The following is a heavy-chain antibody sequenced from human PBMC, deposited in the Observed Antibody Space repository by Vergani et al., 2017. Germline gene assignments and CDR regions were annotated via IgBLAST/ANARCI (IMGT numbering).Heavy chain of an antibody. J-gene: IGHJ4*02. CDR2: INPNSGGT. D-gene: IGHD6-19*01. CDR1: GYTFTGYY. CDR3: ARVGGGVVQWLVAPLDY. V-gene: IGHV1-2*02. Sequence: QVQLVQSGAEVKKPGASVKVSCKASGYTFTGYYMHWVRQAPGQGREWMGWINPNSGGTNYAQKLQGRVTMPQYTSIRTAYLELSRLRSDDTAVYYCARVGGGVVQWLVAPLDYWGQGTLVTVSS.